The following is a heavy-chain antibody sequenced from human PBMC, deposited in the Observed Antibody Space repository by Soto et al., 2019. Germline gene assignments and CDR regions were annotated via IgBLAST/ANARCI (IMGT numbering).Heavy chain of an antibody. CDR1: GFTFSNFG. Sequence: EVQLLESGGDLVQPGGSLRLSCVASGFTFSNFGMSWVRQAPGQGLQWVSIIGVDGVTTYYADSVRGRFTISRDNSKNTLYLQMNSLRAEDTAIYYCVKDRTMAAPNDYFDYWGKGTLVTVSS. J-gene: IGHJ4*02. CDR2: IGVDGVTT. CDR3: VKDRTMAAPNDYFDY. V-gene: IGHV3-23*01. D-gene: IGHD6-19*01.